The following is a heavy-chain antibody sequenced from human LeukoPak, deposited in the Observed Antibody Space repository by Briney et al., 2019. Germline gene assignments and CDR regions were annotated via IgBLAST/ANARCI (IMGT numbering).Heavy chain of an antibody. CDR2: IYYSGST. V-gene: IGHV4-39*01. D-gene: IGHD6-13*01. CDR3: ARTLAAAGGGAFDY. Sequence: SETLSLTCTVSGGSISSSSYYWGWIRQPPGKGLEWIGSIYYSGSTYYNPSLKSRVTISVDTSKNQFSLRLSSVTAVDTSVYYCARTLAAAGGGAFDYWGQGTPVTVSS. J-gene: IGHJ4*02. CDR1: GGSISSSSYY.